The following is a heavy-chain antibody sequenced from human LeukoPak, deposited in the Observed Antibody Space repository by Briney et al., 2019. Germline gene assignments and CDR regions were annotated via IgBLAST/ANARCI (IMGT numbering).Heavy chain of an antibody. CDR2: IRYDGSNK. CDR1: GFTFSRYG. J-gene: IGHJ4*02. Sequence: GGSLRLSCAASGFTFSRYGMHWVRQAPGKGLEWVAFIRYDGSNKYYADSVKGRFTISRDNSKNTLYLQMNSLRAEDTAVYYCAKDPRPHYDFWSGYFDYWGQGTLVTVSS. CDR3: AKDPRPHYDFWSGYFDY. D-gene: IGHD3-3*01. V-gene: IGHV3-30*02.